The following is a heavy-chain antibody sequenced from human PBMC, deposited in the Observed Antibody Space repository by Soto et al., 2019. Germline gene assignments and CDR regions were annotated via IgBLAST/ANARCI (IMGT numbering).Heavy chain of an antibody. CDR2: IYYSGST. V-gene: IGHV4-30-4*01. J-gene: IGHJ6*02. CDR3: ARDGSVVVVPAAIGGMDV. D-gene: IGHD2-2*01. Sequence: SETLSLTCTVSGSSISSGDYYWSWIRQPPGKGLEWIGYIYYSGSTYYNPSLKSRVTISVDTSKNQFSLKLSSVTAADTAVYYCARDGSVVVVPAAIGGMDVWGQGTTVTVSS. CDR1: GSSISSGDYY.